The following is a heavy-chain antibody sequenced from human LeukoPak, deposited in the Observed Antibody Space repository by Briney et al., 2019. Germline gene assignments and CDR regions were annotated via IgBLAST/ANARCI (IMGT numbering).Heavy chain of an antibody. Sequence: GSSLRLSCAASGFTFSSYGMHWVRQAPGKGLEWVAVISYDGSNKYYADSVKGRFTISRDNSKNTLYLQMNSLRAEDTAVYYCAKDSSFSYYDFWSGYQSYYYYGMDVWGQGTTVTVSS. CDR3: AKDSSFSYYDFWSGYQSYYYYGMDV. J-gene: IGHJ6*02. CDR2: ISYDGSNK. V-gene: IGHV3-30*18. CDR1: GFTFSSYG. D-gene: IGHD3-3*01.